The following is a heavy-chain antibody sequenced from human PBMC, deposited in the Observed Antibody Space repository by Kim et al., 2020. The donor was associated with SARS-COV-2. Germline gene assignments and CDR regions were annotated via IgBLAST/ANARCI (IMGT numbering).Heavy chain of an antibody. V-gene: IGHV6-1*01. J-gene: IGHJ4*02. D-gene: IGHD3-3*01. Sequence: DYAVSVKSRITTNPDTSKNQFSLQLNSVTPEDTAVYYCARTYYDFWYPVYWGQGTLVTVSS. CDR3: ARTYYDFWYPVY.